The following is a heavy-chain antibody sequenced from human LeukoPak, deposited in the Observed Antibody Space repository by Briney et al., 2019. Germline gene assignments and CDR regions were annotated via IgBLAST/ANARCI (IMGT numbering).Heavy chain of an antibody. CDR3: ARNLGYNWFGP. Sequence: SETLSLTCTVSGGSITTHYWSWIRHPAGKGLESIGRIHTSGSTNYNPSLEGRATMSLDTSKNQFSLNLSSVTAADTALYYCARNLGYNWFGPWGQGTLVTVSS. CDR2: IHTSGST. J-gene: IGHJ5*02. CDR1: GGSITTHY. V-gene: IGHV4-4*07. D-gene: IGHD1-26*01.